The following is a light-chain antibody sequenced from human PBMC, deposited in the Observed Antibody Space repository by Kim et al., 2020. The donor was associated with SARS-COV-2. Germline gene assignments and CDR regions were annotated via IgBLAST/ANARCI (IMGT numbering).Light chain of an antibody. Sequence: VAPGERATLSCRASQSVGSNLAWYQQKPGQAPRLLIYGASTRATGIPARFSGSGSGTEFTFTISSLQSEDFAVYYCHQYNNWPPYTFGQGTKLEIK. CDR2: GAS. CDR1: QSVGSN. V-gene: IGKV3-15*01. J-gene: IGKJ2*01. CDR3: HQYNNWPPYT.